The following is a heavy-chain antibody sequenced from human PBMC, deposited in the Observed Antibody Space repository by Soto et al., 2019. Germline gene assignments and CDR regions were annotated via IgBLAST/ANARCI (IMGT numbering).Heavy chain of an antibody. CDR3: AKDRFHVVVTVSIFDP. Sequence: PGGSLRLSCAASGFTFSSYAMSWVRQAPGKGLEWVSTISGRGGSADYADSVKGRFTISRDNPQNTLYLEMKSLRAEDTAIYYCAKDRFHVVVTVSIFDPWGQGTLVTVSS. V-gene: IGHV3-23*01. J-gene: IGHJ5*02. CDR2: ISGRGGSA. D-gene: IGHD2-21*02. CDR1: GFTFSSYA.